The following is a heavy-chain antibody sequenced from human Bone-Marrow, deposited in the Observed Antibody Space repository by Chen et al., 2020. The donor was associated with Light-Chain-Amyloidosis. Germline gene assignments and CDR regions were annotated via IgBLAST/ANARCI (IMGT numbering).Heavy chain of an antibody. CDR2: CVGLTDAI. CDR3: ARDSGESAADDL. CDR1: GFTFSGYS. V-gene: IGHV3-21*05. J-gene: IGHJ4*02. D-gene: IGHD2-21*01. Sequence: EVPLVESGGGLVKPGGSLRLSCAASGFTFSGYSMNWVRQTPGKGLEWISYCVGLTDAIFYANXXXXXXXXXXXXXXXXXXXXXXXXXXXXTAVYYCARDSGESAADDLWGQGTLVTVSP.